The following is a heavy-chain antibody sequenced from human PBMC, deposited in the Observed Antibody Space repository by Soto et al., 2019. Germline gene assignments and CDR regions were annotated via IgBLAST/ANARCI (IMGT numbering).Heavy chain of an antibody. CDR1: GGSISSYY. CDR3: ARDKITGLFDD. D-gene: IGHD2-8*02. CDR2: IYYSGST. J-gene: IGHJ4*02. V-gene: IGHV4-59*12. Sequence: SETLSLTCTVSGGSISSYYWSWIRQPPGKGLEWIGYIYYSGSTNYNPSLKSRVTISVDTSKNQFSLKLTSVTAADTAVYYCARDKITGLFDDSGQGTLVTVSS.